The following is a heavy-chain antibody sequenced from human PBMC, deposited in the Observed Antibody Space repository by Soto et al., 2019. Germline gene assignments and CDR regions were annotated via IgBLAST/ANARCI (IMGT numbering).Heavy chain of an antibody. D-gene: IGHD3-10*01. CDR2: IYYSGST. Sequence: SETLSLTCTVSGGSISSYYWSWIRQPPGKGLEWIGYIYYSGSTNYNPSLKSRVTISVDTSKNQFSLKLSSVTAADTAVYYCARHPMVYGSGSHYTPRYKRFPPWGQGPLVTV. V-gene: IGHV4-59*08. CDR1: GGSISSYY. CDR3: ARHPMVYGSGSHYTPRYKRFPP. J-gene: IGHJ5*02.